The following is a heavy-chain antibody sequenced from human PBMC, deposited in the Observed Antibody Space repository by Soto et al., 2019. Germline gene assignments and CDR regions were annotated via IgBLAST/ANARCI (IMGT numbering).Heavy chain of an antibody. CDR3: ARAYAGTYLYYFDY. J-gene: IGHJ4*02. CDR2: ISSNGGST. D-gene: IGHD1-7*01. Sequence: EVQLVESGGGLVQPGGSLRLSCAASGFTFSSYAMHCVRQAPGKGLEYVSAISSNGGSTYYANSVKGRFTISRDNSKNTLYLQMGSLRAEDMAVYYCARAYAGTYLYYFDYWGQGTLVTVSS. CDR1: GFTFSSYA. V-gene: IGHV3-64*01.